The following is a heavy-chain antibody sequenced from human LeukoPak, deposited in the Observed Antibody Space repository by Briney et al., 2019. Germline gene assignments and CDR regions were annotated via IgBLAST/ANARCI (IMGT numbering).Heavy chain of an antibody. Sequence: PGGSLRLSCAASGFTFHDYAMHWVRQAPGKGLEWVSGFSWNGAGIGYADSVKGRFTISRDNAKNSLYLQMSSLRAEDTAVYSCARVNGPISMVRGVIKRDYAMDVWGQGTTVTVSS. CDR2: FSWNGAGI. J-gene: IGHJ6*02. CDR1: GFTFHDYA. CDR3: ARVNGPISMVRGVIKRDYAMDV. V-gene: IGHV3-9*01. D-gene: IGHD3-10*01.